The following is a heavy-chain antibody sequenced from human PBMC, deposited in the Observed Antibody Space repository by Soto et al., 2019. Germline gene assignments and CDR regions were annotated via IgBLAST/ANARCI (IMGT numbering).Heavy chain of an antibody. CDR1: GFSFTNYW. Sequence: GESLKISCQGSGFSFTNYWIGWVRQIPGKGLEWMGIIYPGDSDTRYSPSFQGQVTISADKSISTAYLQWSSLKASDTAMYYCASSLAVAGYYYGMDVWGQGTTVTVSS. J-gene: IGHJ6*02. V-gene: IGHV5-51*01. CDR3: ASSLAVAGYYYGMDV. CDR2: IYPGDSDT. D-gene: IGHD6-19*01.